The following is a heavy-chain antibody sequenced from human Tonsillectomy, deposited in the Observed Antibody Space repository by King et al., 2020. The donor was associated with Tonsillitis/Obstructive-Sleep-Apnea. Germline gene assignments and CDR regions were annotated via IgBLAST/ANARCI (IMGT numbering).Heavy chain of an antibody. V-gene: IGHV4-31*03. CDR1: GGSISSGGYY. CDR3: ARDRCSGGSCYPDY. D-gene: IGHD2-15*01. CDR2: IYYSGST. J-gene: IGHJ4*02. Sequence: HLQESGPGLVKPSQTLSLTCTVSGGSISSGGYYWSWSRQHPGKGLEWIGYIYYSGSTYYNPSLKSRVTISVDTSKNQFSLKLSSVTAADTAVYYCARDRCSGGSCYPDYWGQGTLVTVSS.